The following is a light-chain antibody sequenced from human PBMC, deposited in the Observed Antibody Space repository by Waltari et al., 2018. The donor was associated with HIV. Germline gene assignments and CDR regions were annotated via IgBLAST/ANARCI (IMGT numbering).Light chain of an antibody. CDR3: QQYGSSPLT. J-gene: IGKJ4*01. V-gene: IGKV3-20*01. Sequence: EIVLTQSPGPLSLSPGESATLSCKVSQSVSSSYLAWYQQKVGQAPRLLIYGPSTRATGIPDRFSGSGSGTDFTLTISRLEAEDFAVYYCQQYGSSPLTFGGGTKVEIK. CDR2: GPS. CDR1: QSVSSSY.